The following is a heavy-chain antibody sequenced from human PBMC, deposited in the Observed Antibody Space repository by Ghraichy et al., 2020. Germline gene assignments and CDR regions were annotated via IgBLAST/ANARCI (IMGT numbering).Heavy chain of an antibody. CDR1: GFTFSDYA. J-gene: IGHJ4*02. D-gene: IGHD2-15*01. CDR2: IGGVGGGI. Sequence: GGSLRLSCAASGFTFSDYAMSWVRQAPGKGLEWVSVIGGVGGGIRYADSVKGRFTISRDNSKNTLYLQMNSLRAEDTAVYYCAKYLGYCDGGLCRTFDCWGQGTLVTVSS. CDR3: AKYLGYCDGGLCRTFDC. V-gene: IGHV3-23*01.